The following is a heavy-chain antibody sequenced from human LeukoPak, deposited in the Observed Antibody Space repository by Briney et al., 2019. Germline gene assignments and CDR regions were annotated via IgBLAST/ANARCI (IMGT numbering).Heavy chain of an antibody. CDR3: ALTWTSDLRYFDWYDAFDI. J-gene: IGHJ3*02. V-gene: IGHV1-8*01. CDR1: GYTFTSYD. D-gene: IGHD3-9*01. Sequence: ASVKVSCKASGYTFTSYDINWVRQATGQGLEWMGWMNPNSGNTGYAQKFQGRVTMTRNTSISTAYMELSSLRSEDTAVYYCALTWTSDLRYFDWYDAFDIWGQGTMVTVSS. CDR2: MNPNSGNT.